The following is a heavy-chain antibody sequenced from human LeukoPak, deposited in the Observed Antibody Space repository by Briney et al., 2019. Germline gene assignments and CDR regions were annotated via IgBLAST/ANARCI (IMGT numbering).Heavy chain of an antibody. J-gene: IGHJ4*02. CDR3: ARLGPYDYVWGSYLRSRAAFDY. CDR2: INHSGTT. Sequence: SETLSLTCAVYGGSFSGYYWSWIRQPPGKGLEWIGEINHSGTTNYNPSLKSRVTISVDTSKNQFSLKLSSVTAADTAVYYCARLGPYDYVWGSYLRSRAAFDYWGQGTLVTVSS. D-gene: IGHD3-16*02. V-gene: IGHV4-34*01. CDR1: GGSFSGYY.